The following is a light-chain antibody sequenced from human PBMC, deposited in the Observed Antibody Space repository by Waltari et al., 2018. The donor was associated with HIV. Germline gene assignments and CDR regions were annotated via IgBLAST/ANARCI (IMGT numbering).Light chain of an antibody. CDR1: QSVQEF. V-gene: IGKV3-11*01. CDR3: QHRTTWPPT. J-gene: IGKJ4*01. CDR2: DAS. Sequence: EIVLTQSPAILSVSPGETATLSCRASQSVQEFLAWYQRRPGQVPRLVVYDASKRAAGVPVRFSGSGFGTDFTLTISGLEPEDVAFYYCQHRTTWPPTFGGGTRVEIE.